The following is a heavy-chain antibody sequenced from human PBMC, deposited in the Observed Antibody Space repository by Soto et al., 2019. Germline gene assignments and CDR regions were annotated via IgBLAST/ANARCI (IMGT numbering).Heavy chain of an antibody. D-gene: IGHD2-15*01. CDR2: IYKSTTT. CDR3: ARGRYCLTGRCFPNWFDS. V-gene: IGHV4-30-4*01. J-gene: IGHJ5*01. CDR1: GDSISTVDYF. Sequence: SETLSLTCSVSGDSISTVDYFWAWIRQPPGQALEYIGYIYKSTTTYYNPSFESRVAISLDTSKSQFSLNVTSVTAADTAVYLCARGRYCLTGRCFPNWFDSWGQGTLVTVSS.